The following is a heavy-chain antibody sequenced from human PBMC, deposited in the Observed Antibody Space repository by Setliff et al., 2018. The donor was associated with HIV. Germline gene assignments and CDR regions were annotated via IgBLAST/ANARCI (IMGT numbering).Heavy chain of an antibody. V-gene: IGHV4-39*01. Sequence: PSETLSLTCTVSGGSISNSRYYWSWIHQPPGKGLEWIGSIYYSGSTYYNPSLKSRVTISVDTSKNQFSLKLSSVTAADAAVYYCASRVYYYDSSGYLREEGFDPWGQGTLVTVSS. D-gene: IGHD3-22*01. CDR2: IYYSGST. CDR3: ASRVYYYDSSGYLREEGFDP. CDR1: GGSISNSRYY. J-gene: IGHJ5*02.